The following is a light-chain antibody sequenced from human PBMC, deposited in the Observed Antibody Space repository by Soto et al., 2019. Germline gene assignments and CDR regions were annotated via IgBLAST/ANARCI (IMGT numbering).Light chain of an antibody. CDR1: NSDIGAFTY. Sequence: QSALSQPPSASGSPGQSVTISCTGTNSDIGAFTYVSWYQQHPSRAPRLIIYDVTKRPSGVPDRFSGSKSGNTASLTVSGLHVDDEADYFCSSYAVNKKLLFGGGTKLTVL. CDR3: SSYAVNKKLL. CDR2: DVT. J-gene: IGLJ2*01. V-gene: IGLV2-8*01.